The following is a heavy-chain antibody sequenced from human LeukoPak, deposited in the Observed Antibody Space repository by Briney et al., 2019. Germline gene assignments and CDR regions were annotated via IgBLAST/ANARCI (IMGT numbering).Heavy chain of an antibody. Sequence: GGSLRLSCAASGFTFSSYAMSWVRQAPGKGLVWVSRINSDGSLTNYADSVKGRFTIFRDNAKNTLYLQMNSLRAEDTAVYYCARDPSRHSYGQGAFDIWGQGAMVTVSS. CDR3: ARDPSRHSYGQGAFDI. V-gene: IGHV3-74*01. J-gene: IGHJ3*02. D-gene: IGHD5-18*01. CDR1: GFTFSSYA. CDR2: INSDGSLT.